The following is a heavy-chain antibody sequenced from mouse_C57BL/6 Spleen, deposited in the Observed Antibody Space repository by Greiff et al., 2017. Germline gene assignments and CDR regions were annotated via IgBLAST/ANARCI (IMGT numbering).Heavy chain of an antibody. J-gene: IGHJ4*01. CDR3: ARDYGSSYDAMDY. V-gene: IGHV1-72*01. CDR2: IDPNSGGT. Sequence: QVQLQQPGAELVKPGASVKLSCKASGYTFTSYWMHWVKQRPGLGLEWIGRIDPNSGGTKYNEKFKSKATLTVDKPSSTAYMQLSSLTSEDSAVYYCARDYGSSYDAMDYWGQGTSVTVSS. D-gene: IGHD1-1*01. CDR1: GYTFTSYW.